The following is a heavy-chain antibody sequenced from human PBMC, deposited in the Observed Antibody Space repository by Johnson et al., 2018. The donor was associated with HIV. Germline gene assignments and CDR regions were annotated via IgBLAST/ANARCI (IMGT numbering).Heavy chain of an antibody. D-gene: IGHD6-13*01. CDR3: AKDQWSSSWTNDAFDF. CDR1: GSPVSSNY. J-gene: IGHJ3*01. CDR2: ISSGAIT. V-gene: IGHV3-66*01. Sequence: VQLVESGGGLVQPGGSLRLSCAASGSPVSSNYMSWVRQAPGQGLAWISVISSGAITSYADSVPCRFSISRDNSKITLYLQMNSLIAEDTAVYYCAKDQWSSSWTNDAFDFWGQGTMVTVSS.